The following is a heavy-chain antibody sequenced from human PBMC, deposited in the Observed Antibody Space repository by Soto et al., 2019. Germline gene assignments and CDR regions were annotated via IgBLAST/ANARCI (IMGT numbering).Heavy chain of an antibody. Sequence: QVQLQQWGAGLLKPSETLSLTCAVYGGSFSGYYWSWIRQPPGKGLEWIGEINHMGSTNYNPSLKRRVAISVDTSKNQFSLTLSSVTAADTAVYYCARGSAYGDNRHLDYWGQGTLDTVSS. CDR1: GGSFSGYY. CDR3: ARGSAYGDNRHLDY. V-gene: IGHV4-34*01. J-gene: IGHJ4*02. D-gene: IGHD4-17*01. CDR2: INHMGST.